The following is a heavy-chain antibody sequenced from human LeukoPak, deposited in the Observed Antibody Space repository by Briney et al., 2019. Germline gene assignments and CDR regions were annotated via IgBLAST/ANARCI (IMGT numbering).Heavy chain of an antibody. J-gene: IGHJ4*02. CDR1: GASISSGNYH. CDR3: AREGFVGSGFPRYYFDF. CDR2: IYITGNT. Sequence: PSQTLSLTCSVSGASISSGNYHWGWVRQPAGKGLEWIGRIYITGNTNYNPSLKDRVTISVDTSRNQVSLRLTSVTAADTATYFCAREGFVGSGFPRYYFDFWGPGTQVTVSS. D-gene: IGHD3-22*01. V-gene: IGHV4-61*02.